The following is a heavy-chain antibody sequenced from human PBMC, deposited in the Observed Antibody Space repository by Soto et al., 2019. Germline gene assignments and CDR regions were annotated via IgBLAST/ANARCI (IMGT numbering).Heavy chain of an antibody. D-gene: IGHD4-4*01. V-gene: IGHV1-18*01. J-gene: IGHJ4*02. CDR3: ARERDNSNYGSYFDY. Sequence: QVQLVQSGAEVKKPGASVKVSCKASGYTFTSYGISWVRQAPGQGLEWMGWISAYNGNTNYAQKREGRVTMPTDTSTSTAYMELRSLRSDDTAVYYCARERDNSNYGSYFDYWGQGTLVTVSS. CDR2: ISAYNGNT. CDR1: GYTFTSYG.